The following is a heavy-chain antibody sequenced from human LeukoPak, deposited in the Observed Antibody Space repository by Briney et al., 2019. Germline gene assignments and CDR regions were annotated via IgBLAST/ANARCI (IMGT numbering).Heavy chain of an antibody. D-gene: IGHD2-2*01. J-gene: IGHJ4*02. Sequence: SETLSLTCTVSGGSISSYYWSWIRQPPGKGLEWIGYIYYSGSTNYNPSLKSRVTISVDTSKNQFSLKLSSVTAADTAVYYCARLGMPFNFGYWGQGTLVTVSS. CDR2: IYYSGST. V-gene: IGHV4-59*08. CDR3: ARLGMPFNFGY. CDR1: GGSISSYY.